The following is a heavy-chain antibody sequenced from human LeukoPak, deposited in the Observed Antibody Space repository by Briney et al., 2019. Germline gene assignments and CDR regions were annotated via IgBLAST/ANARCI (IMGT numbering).Heavy chain of an antibody. D-gene: IGHD1-26*01. J-gene: IGHJ4*02. Sequence: GASVKVSCKASGGTFNSYAISWVRQAPGQGLEWMGRIIPILGIANYAQKFQGRVTITADKSTSTAYMELSSLRSEDTAVYYCAREIPRWEDWGQGTLVTVSS. CDR1: GGTFNSYA. V-gene: IGHV1-69*04. CDR2: IIPILGIA. CDR3: AREIPRWED.